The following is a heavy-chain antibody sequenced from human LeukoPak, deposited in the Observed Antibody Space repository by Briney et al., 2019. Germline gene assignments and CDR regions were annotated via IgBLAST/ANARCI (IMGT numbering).Heavy chain of an antibody. CDR2: IYYSGST. D-gene: IGHD6-13*01. CDR3: ARGYSSSWYDGWFDP. CDR1: GYSISSGYY. V-gene: IGHV4-61*01. Sequence: PSETLSLTCTVSGYSISSGYYWGWIRQPPGKGLEWIGYIYYSGSTNYNPSLKSRVTISVDTSKNQFSLKLSSVTAADTAVYYCARGYSSSWYDGWFDPWGQGTLVTVSS. J-gene: IGHJ5*02.